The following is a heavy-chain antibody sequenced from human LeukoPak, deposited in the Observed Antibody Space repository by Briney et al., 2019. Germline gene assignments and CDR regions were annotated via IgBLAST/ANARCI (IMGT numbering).Heavy chain of an antibody. Sequence: TGGSLTLSCIASGFTFKNYWMTWVRQAPGKGLEWVAHIEQKGSEKYHVDSAKGRFTIPRDNAENSLFLQMNSLRVDDTAVYYCARVPSITIFGRPTYCDLWGQGTLVTVPS. V-gene: IGHV3-7*01. CDR1: GFTFKNYW. CDR2: IEQKGSEK. J-gene: IGHJ5*02. D-gene: IGHD3-3*01. CDR3: ARVPSITIFGRPTYCDL.